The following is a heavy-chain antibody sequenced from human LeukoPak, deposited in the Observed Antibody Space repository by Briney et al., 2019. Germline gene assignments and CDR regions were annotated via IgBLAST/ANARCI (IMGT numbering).Heavy chain of an antibody. J-gene: IGHJ3*02. CDR1: RFTFDNYA. Sequence: GGSLRLSCAASRFTFDNYAMHWVRQVPGKGLKWVSLISGDGDSTYYPDSVKGRFTISRENSKNSLYLQMNSLRTEDTALYYCAKDIGADYYYDSSGYFIWGQGKMVTVSS. D-gene: IGHD3-22*01. V-gene: IGHV3-43*02. CDR2: ISGDGDST. CDR3: AKDIGADYYYDSSGYFI.